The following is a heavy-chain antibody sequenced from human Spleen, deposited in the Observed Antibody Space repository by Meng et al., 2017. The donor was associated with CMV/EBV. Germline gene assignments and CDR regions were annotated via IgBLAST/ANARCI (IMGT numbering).Heavy chain of an antibody. Sequence: LALTCAVSAGSVVSTNLWSWVRQSPGKGLEWIGEIYQSGSTEYSPSLKGRVTIELDKSKSQCSLNLTSVTAADTAVYFCTRGYVTSLYWGQGALVTVSS. CDR3: TRGYVTSLY. CDR2: IYQSGST. CDR1: AGSVVSTNL. J-gene: IGHJ4*02. D-gene: IGHD2-2*01. V-gene: IGHV4-4*01.